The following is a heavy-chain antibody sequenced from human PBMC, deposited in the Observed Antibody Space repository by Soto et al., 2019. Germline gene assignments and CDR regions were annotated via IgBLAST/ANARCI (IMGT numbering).Heavy chain of an antibody. Sequence: GGSLRLSCAASGFTFSSYWMSWVRQAPGKGLEWVANIKQDGSEKYYVDSVKGRFTISRDNAKNSLYLQMNSLRAEDTAVYYCARHLRGYRSGGSCYSADNGMDVCAEGTTVTVYS. CDR3: ARHLRGYRSGGSCYSADNGMDV. V-gene: IGHV3-7*01. CDR2: IKQDGSEK. CDR1: GFTFSSYW. J-gene: IGHJ6*04. D-gene: IGHD2-15*01.